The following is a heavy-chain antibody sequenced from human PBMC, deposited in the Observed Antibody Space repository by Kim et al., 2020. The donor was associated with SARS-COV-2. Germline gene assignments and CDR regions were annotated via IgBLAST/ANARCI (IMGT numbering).Heavy chain of an antibody. J-gene: IGHJ3*02. D-gene: IGHD5-18*01. CDR3: AGHGGYSYGYFFLSGGDAFDI. Sequence: GGSLRLSCAASGFTFSSYWMSWVRQAPGKWLEWVANIKQDGSEKYYVDSVKGRFTISRDNAKNSLYLQMNSLRAEDTAVYYCAGHGGYSYGYFFLSGGDAFDIWGQGTMVTVSS. CDR1: GFTFSSYW. CDR2: IKQDGSEK. V-gene: IGHV3-7*01.